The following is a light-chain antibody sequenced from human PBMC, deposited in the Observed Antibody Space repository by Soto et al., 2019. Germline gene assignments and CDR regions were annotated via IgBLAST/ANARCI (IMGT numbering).Light chain of an antibody. CDR3: QQYGSSPLT. J-gene: IGKJ4*01. CDR2: GAS. V-gene: IGKV3-20*01. Sequence: EIVLTQSPGTLSVSPGERATLSCRASQSVSSSFLAWYQQKPGQAPRLLIYGASSRATGIPDRFSGSGSGTDFTLTISRLEPEDVAVYYCQQYGSSPLTFGGGTKVEIK. CDR1: QSVSSSF.